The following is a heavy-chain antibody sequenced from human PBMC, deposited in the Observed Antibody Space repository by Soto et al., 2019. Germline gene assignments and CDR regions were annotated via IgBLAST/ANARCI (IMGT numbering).Heavy chain of an antibody. J-gene: IGHJ4*02. CDR2: IFHSGSS. CDR3: ARAPGLVLALIDY. V-gene: IGHV4-59*02. D-gene: IGHD3-22*01. CDR1: GGSVTGFY. Sequence: PSESLSLTCTVSGGSVTGFYWSWIRQPPGKRLEWIGYIFHSGSSNYNPSLKSRVTISVDTSKSQVSLRLTSVTAADTAVYYCARAPGLVLALIDYWGWAPLASVTS.